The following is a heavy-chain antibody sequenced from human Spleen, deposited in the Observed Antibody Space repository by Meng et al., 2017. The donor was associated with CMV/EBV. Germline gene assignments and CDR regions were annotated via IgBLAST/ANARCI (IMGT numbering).Heavy chain of an antibody. Sequence: GGSLRLSCAASGFNFDKFGMHWVRQAPGKGLEWVAFIRYDGTQRYYADSVKGRLTISRDNSKNTLSLQMTSLRPEDTAVYYCVKLMTSLTPEDYWGQGTLVTVSS. D-gene: IGHD4-11*01. CDR2: IRYDGTQR. CDR3: VKLMTSLTPEDY. V-gene: IGHV3-30*02. CDR1: GFNFDKFG. J-gene: IGHJ4*02.